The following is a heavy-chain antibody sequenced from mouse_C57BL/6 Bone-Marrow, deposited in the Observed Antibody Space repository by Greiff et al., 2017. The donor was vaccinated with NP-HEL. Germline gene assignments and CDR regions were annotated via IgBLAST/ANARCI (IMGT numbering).Heavy chain of an antibody. D-gene: IGHD1-1*01. Sequence: QVQLKESGAELVRPGASVTLSCKASGYTFTDYEMHWVKQTPVHGLEWIGAIDPETGGTAYNQKFKGKAILTADKSSSTAYMELRSLTSEDSAVYYCTRGDFITTVVPPMDYWGQGTSVSVSS. CDR3: TRGDFITTVVPPMDY. CDR1: GYTFTDYE. CDR2: IDPETGGT. J-gene: IGHJ4*01. V-gene: IGHV1-15*01.